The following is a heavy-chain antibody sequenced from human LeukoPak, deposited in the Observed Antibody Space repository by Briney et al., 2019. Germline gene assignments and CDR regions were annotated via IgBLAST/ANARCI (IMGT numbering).Heavy chain of an antibody. Sequence: GASVKVSCKASGYTFTGYYMHWVRQAPGQGLEWMGWINPNSGGTNYAQKFQGRVTMTRDTSISTAYMELSRLRSDDTAVYYCARDPEPAGGGYYGMDVWGQGTTVTVS. V-gene: IGHV1-2*02. CDR2: INPNSGGT. J-gene: IGHJ6*02. D-gene: IGHD1-14*01. CDR1: GYTFTGYY. CDR3: ARDPEPAGGGYYGMDV.